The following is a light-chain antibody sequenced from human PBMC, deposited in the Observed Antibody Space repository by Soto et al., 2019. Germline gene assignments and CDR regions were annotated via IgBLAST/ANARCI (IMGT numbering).Light chain of an antibody. V-gene: IGKV1-5*01. CDR3: QQYKSYSRM. CDR2: DAS. Sequence: DIQVTQSPSTLCASVGDRVTISCRASHNIERWMAWYQQKPGKAPKILIYDASTLESGVPSRFTGRGSGTEFTLTISRLQPEDFTTYYCQQYKSYSRMFGQGTKVDIK. J-gene: IGKJ1*01. CDR1: HNIERW.